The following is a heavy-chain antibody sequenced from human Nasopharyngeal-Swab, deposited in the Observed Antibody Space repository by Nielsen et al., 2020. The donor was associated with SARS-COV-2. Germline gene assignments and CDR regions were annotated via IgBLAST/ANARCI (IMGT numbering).Heavy chain of an antibody. CDR3: ARDLGDYGDYALDP. J-gene: IGHJ5*02. Sequence: WIRQPPGKGLEWIGTIFYTGGTYYSPSLRSRVTISVDTSNNQFSLKLTSVTAADTAVYYCARDLGDYGDYALDPWGQGTLVTVSS. CDR2: IFYTGGT. D-gene: IGHD4-17*01. V-gene: IGHV4-39*07.